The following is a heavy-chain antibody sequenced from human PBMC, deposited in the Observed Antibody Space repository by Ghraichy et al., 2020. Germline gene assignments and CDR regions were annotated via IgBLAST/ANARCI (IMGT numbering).Heavy chain of an antibody. CDR2: TYYRSKWYN. V-gene: IGHV6-1*01. D-gene: IGHD3-10*01. Sequence: SQTLSLTCAISGDSVFSNSAAWNWIRQSPSRGLEWLGRTYYRSKWYNDYAVSVKSRITVNPDTSKNQLSLQLNSVTPEDTAMYYCARDTEGYYYGSGGYFDYWGQGNLVTVSS. CDR3: ARDTEGYYYGSGGYFDY. J-gene: IGHJ4*02. CDR1: GDSVFSNSAA.